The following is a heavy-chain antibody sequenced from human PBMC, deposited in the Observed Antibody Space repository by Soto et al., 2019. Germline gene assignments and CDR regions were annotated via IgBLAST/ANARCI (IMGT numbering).Heavy chain of an antibody. CDR3: ARALGVVTDDY. Sequence: QVQLVQSGAEVKKPGSSVKVSCKASGYTFTSYAMHWVRQAPGQRLEWMGWINAGNGNTKYSQKFQGRVTITRDTSASTAYMELSSLRSEDTAVYYCARALGVVTDDYWGQGTLVTVSS. J-gene: IGHJ4*02. V-gene: IGHV1-3*01. CDR1: GYTFTSYA. D-gene: IGHD2-15*01. CDR2: INAGNGNT.